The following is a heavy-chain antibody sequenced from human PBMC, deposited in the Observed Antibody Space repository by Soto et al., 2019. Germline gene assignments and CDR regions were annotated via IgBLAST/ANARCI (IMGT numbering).Heavy chain of an antibody. D-gene: IGHD6-13*01. V-gene: IGHV3-7*01. Sequence: GGSLRLSCAASGFTFSSYWMSWVRQAPGKGLEWVANIKQDGSEKYYVDSVKGRFTISRDNAKNSLYLQMNSLRAEDTAVYYCARDHPRSAAALTRFDYWGQGTLVTVSS. CDR1: GFTFSSYW. J-gene: IGHJ4*02. CDR2: IKQDGSEK. CDR3: ARDHPRSAAALTRFDY.